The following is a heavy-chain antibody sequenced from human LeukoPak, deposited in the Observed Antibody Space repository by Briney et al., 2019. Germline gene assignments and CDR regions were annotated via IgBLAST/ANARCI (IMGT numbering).Heavy chain of an antibody. CDR3: ASRDGYNFFDF. J-gene: IGHJ4*02. V-gene: IGHV5-51*01. CDR2: IYPGDSDT. D-gene: IGHD5-24*01. Sequence: GESLKISCKASGYVFTSYWIGWVRQMPGKVLELMGIIYPGDSDTRYSPSFQGQVTISADKSISTAYLQWSSLKASNTAMYYCASRDGYNFFDFWGQGTLVTVSS. CDR1: GYVFTSYW.